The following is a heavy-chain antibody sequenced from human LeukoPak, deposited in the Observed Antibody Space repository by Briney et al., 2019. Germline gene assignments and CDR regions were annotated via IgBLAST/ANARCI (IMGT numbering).Heavy chain of an antibody. Sequence: GGSLRLSCAASGFTLSNYWMSWVRQAPGKGLEWVANIKEDGSRKYYVDSVKGRFTISRDNAKNSLFLQMNSLRAEDTAVFYCARDLDSGWTYGMDVWGQGTTVTVSS. D-gene: IGHD6-19*01. CDR2: IKEDGSRK. CDR3: ARDLDSGWTYGMDV. J-gene: IGHJ6*02. CDR1: GFTLSNYW. V-gene: IGHV3-7*05.